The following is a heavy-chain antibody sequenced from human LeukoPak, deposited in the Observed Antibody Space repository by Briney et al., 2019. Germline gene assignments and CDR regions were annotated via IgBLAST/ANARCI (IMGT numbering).Heavy chain of an antibody. CDR3: ARGRNWNYGSSCWFDP. Sequence: PSETLSLTRTVSGGSISSYYWSWIRQPPGKGLEWIGYIYYSGSTNYNPSLKSRVTISVDTSKNQFSLKLSSVTAADTAVYYCARGRNWNYGSSCWFDPWGQGTLVTVSS. V-gene: IGHV4-59*01. J-gene: IGHJ5*02. CDR1: GGSISSYY. D-gene: IGHD1-7*01. CDR2: IYYSGST.